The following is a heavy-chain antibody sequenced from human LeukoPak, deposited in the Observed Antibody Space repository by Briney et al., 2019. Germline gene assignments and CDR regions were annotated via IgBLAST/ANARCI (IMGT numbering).Heavy chain of an antibody. CDR2: ISGGGDST. D-gene: IGHD6-13*01. Sequence: GGCLRLSCAASGFTFSSYAMSWVRQAPGKGREWVSAISGGGDSTYFADSVKGRVTISTDNSKNTMYLHMNTLGAEDTAVYYCAKGSSSWYPFDYWGQGTLVTVSS. J-gene: IGHJ4*02. CDR1: GFTFSSYA. CDR3: AKGSSSWYPFDY. V-gene: IGHV3-23*01.